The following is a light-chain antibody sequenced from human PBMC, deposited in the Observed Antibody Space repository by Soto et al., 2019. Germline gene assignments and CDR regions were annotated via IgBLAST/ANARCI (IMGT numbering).Light chain of an antibody. CDR3: KQNYSTPYT. J-gene: IGKJ2*01. V-gene: IGKV1-39*01. CDR1: QSSSNY. CDR2: VAS. Sequence: DIQMTQSPSSLSASVGDRVTITCRASQSSSNYLTWYQQKPGKAPKRLIYVASTLKSGGPSKFSASGSETDFTLTISSLQPEDFATYYCKQNYSTPYTFGQGTKLEGK.